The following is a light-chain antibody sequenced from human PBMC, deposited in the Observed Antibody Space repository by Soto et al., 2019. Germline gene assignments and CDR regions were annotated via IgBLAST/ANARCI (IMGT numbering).Light chain of an antibody. CDR3: QQVGSSPIT. CDR1: QTVNRSY. Sequence: EIVLTQSPGTLSLSPGERATLSCRASQTVNRSYLAWYQQRPGQAPRLLIYGASSRATGIPERFSGSGSGPEFTLTISRLEPEDFAVYYCQQVGSSPITFGQGTRLEIK. J-gene: IGKJ5*01. CDR2: GAS. V-gene: IGKV3-20*01.